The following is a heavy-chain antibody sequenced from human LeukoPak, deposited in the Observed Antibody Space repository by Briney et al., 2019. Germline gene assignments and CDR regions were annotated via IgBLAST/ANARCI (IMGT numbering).Heavy chain of an antibody. CDR2: ILPGDSDT. V-gene: IGHV5-51*01. CDR1: GYTFTSHW. J-gene: IGHJ4*02. Sequence: GESLKISCKTSGYTFTSHWIGWVRQMPGNGLEWMGIILPGDSDTRYSPSFQGQVTISAVKSISTAYLQWSGLKASDTAMYYCARLPSTLTTFEYYFDYWGQGSLVTVSS. D-gene: IGHD4-11*01. CDR3: ARLPSTLTTFEYYFDY.